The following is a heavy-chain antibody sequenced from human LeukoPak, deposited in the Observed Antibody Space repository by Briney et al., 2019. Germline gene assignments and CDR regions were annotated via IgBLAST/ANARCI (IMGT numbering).Heavy chain of an antibody. J-gene: IGHJ4*02. CDR2: ISDDGSNE. V-gene: IGHV3-30*03. CDR1: AFTFSDYG. D-gene: IGHD5-18*01. CDR3: ARERGYSYGYSDY. Sequence: SGRSLRLSSAVSAFTFSDYGMHWVRQAPGKGLEWVAFISDDGSNELYADSVKGRFNISRDNSKNMLSLQMNSLRAEDTAVYYCARERGYSYGYSDYWGQGTLVTVSS.